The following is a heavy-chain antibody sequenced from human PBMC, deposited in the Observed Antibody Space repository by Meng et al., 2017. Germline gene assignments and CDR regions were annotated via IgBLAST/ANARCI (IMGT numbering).Heavy chain of an antibody. V-gene: IGHV1-2*06. CDR2: INPNSGGT. CDR1: GYTFTGYY. J-gene: IGHJ3*02. D-gene: IGHD3-22*01. Sequence: ASVKVSCKASGYTFTGYYMHWVRQAPGQGLEWMGRINPNSGGTNYAQKFQGRVTMTRDTSISTAYMELSRLRSDDTAVYYCASRWYYYDSSGYSEHDAFDIWGQGTRVTVSS. CDR3: ASRWYYYDSSGYSEHDAFDI.